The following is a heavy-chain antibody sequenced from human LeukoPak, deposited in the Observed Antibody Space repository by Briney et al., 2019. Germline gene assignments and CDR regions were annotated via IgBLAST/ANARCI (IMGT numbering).Heavy chain of an antibody. CDR2: ISGSAGST. D-gene: IGHD3-3*01. V-gene: IGHV3-23*01. Sequence: PGGSLRLSCAASGFTFSSYAMSWVRQAPGKGLEWVSAISGSAGSTYYADSVKGRFTISRDNSKSTLYLQMNSLRAEDTAVYYCAKESRITIFGVVIPWFDPWGQGTLVTVSS. J-gene: IGHJ5*02. CDR1: GFTFSSYA. CDR3: AKESRITIFGVVIPWFDP.